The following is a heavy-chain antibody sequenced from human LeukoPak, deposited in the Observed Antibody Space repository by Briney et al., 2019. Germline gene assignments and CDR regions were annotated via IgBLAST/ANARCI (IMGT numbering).Heavy chain of an antibody. Sequence: KPGGSLRLSCAASGFTFSDYYMSWIRQAPGKGLEWVSSISSNGPQYAESVQGRFAISRDKSKNTLYLQMNSLRVEDTAVYFCAKDPNGDYIGTFDIWGQGTMVTVSS. V-gene: IGHV3-11*05. J-gene: IGHJ3*02. D-gene: IGHD4-17*01. CDR2: ISSNGP. CDR3: AKDPNGDYIGTFDI. CDR1: GFTFSDYY.